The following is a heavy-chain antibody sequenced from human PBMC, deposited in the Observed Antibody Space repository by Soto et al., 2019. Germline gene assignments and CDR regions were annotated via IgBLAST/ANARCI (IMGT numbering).Heavy chain of an antibody. Sequence: QVQLVESGGGVVQPGRSLRLSCAASGFTFSSYGMHWVRQAPGKGLEWVAVISYDGSNKYYADSVKGRFTISSDNSKNTLYLQMNSLGAEDTAVYYCANLPVQVGATFDYRGQGTLVTVSS. J-gene: IGHJ4*02. CDR1: GFTFSSYG. CDR2: ISYDGSNK. CDR3: ANLPVQVGATFDY. V-gene: IGHV3-30*18. D-gene: IGHD1-26*01.